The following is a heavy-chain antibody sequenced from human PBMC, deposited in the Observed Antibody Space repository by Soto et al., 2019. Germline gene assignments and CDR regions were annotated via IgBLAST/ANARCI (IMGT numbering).Heavy chain of an antibody. J-gene: IGHJ4*02. CDR3: ARDVSHLGFDY. CDR2: IYYTGAS. CDR1: GGSISSAGYY. V-gene: IGHV4-31*03. Sequence: QVQLQESGPGLVKPSQTLSLTCTVSGGSISSAGYYWSRIRQHPGKGLEWIGYIYYTGASYYNPSLQSRLTISLDTSKNQFSLTLSSVTAADTAVYYCARDVSHLGFDYWGQGTLVTVSS. D-gene: IGHD1-26*01.